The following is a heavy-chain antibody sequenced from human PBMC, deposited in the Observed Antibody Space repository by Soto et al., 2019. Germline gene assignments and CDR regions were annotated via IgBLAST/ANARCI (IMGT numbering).Heavy chain of an antibody. J-gene: IGHJ4*02. D-gene: IGHD2-2*01. CDR3: ARGHCSSTSCLFDY. V-gene: IGHV4-59*01. Sequence: QVQLQESGPGLVKPSETLSLTCTVSGGSISSYYWSWIRQPPGNGLEWSGYSYYSGSTNYNPSLKSRVTISVDTAKNQFSLKLSSVTAADTAVYYCARGHCSSTSCLFDYWFQGTLVTVS. CDR1: GGSISSYY. CDR2: SYYSGST.